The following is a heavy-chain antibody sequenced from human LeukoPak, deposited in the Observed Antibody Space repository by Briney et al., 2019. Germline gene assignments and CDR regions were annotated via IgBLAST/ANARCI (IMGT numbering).Heavy chain of an antibody. CDR1: GFTFSSNY. D-gene: IGHD3-10*01. J-gene: IGHJ6*02. V-gene: IGHV3-53*01. CDR3: ARDTSGIGMDV. Sequence: GGSLRLSCAASGFTFSSNYMSWVRQAPGKGLEWVSLIYSGGTTHYADSVKGRFTIPRDNSKNTLYLEINSLGAEDTAVYYCARDTSGIGMDVWGQGTTVTVSS. CDR2: IYSGGTT.